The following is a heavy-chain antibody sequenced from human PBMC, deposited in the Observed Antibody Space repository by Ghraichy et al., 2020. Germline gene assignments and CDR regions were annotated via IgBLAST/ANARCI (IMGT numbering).Heavy chain of an antibody. CDR1: GGSISSSSYY. D-gene: IGHD3-22*01. Sequence: SETLSLTCTVSGGSISSSSYYWGWIRQPPGKGLEWIGSIYYSGSTYYNPSLKSRVTISVETSKNQFSLKLSSVTAADTAVYYCARHYYDSSGYYSTAYYFDYWGQGTLVTVSS. CDR3: ARHYYDSSGYYSTAYYFDY. V-gene: IGHV4-39*01. J-gene: IGHJ4*02. CDR2: IYYSGST.